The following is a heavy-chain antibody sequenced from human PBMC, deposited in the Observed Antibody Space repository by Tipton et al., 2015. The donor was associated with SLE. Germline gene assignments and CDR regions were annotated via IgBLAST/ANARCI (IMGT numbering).Heavy chain of an antibody. D-gene: IGHD6-13*01. V-gene: IGHV3-74*01. Sequence: SLRLSCAASGFTFSHYYMHWVRQTPGKGLVWVSRISSDGTDITYADSVKGRFTVSRDNVKNALYLQMNSLRAEDTAVYYCTSRATAGHFGVWGQGTMVTVSS. CDR1: GFTFSHYY. J-gene: IGHJ3*01. CDR2: ISSDGTDI. CDR3: TSRATAGHFGV.